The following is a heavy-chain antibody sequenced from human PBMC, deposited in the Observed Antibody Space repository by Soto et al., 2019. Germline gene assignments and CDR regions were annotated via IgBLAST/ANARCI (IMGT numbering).Heavy chain of an antibody. D-gene: IGHD1-26*01. CDR2: IKQDGSEK. V-gene: IGHV3-7*01. J-gene: IGHJ6*02. CDR1: GFTLSRYW. Sequence: GGSLRLSCVASGFTLSRYWVTWVRQAPGKGLEWVANIKQDGSEKHCVDSVKGRFTISRDNAKNSVYLQMNNLRAEDTAVYYCARDPVVGARSVMDFWGQGTTVTVSS. CDR3: ARDPVVGARSVMDF.